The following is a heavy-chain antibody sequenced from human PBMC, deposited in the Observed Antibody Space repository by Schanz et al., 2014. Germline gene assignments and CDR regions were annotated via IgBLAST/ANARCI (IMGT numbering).Heavy chain of an antibody. Sequence: QVQLVQSGAEVKKPGSSVKVSCKASGGTFSTYPINWLRQAPGQGLEWMGRIIPILGIANYAQNFQGRVTITADKSTSTTYMELTSLRSEDTAVYYCASTYCSSTSCYTGYYYMDVWGKGTTVTVSS. CDR2: IIPILGIA. D-gene: IGHD2-2*02. V-gene: IGHV1-69*04. CDR3: ASTYCSSTSCYTGYYYMDV. J-gene: IGHJ6*03. CDR1: GGTFSTYP.